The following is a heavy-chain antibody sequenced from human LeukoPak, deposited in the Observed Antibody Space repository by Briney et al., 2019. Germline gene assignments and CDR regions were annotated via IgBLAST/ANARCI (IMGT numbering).Heavy chain of an antibody. V-gene: IGHV1-18*01. J-gene: IGHJ4*02. CDR3: ARERRLDFWSGKDFDY. CDR2: ISAYNGNT. D-gene: IGHD3-3*01. CDR1: GYTFTSYG. Sequence: ASVKVSCKASGYTFTSYGISWVRQAPGQGLEWMGWISAYNGNTNYAQKLQGRVTMTTDTSTSTAYMELRSLRSDDTAVYYCARERRLDFWSGKDFDYWGQGTLVTVSS.